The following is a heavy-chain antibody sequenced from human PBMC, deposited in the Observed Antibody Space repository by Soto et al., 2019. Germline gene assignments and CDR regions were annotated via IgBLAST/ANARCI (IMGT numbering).Heavy chain of an antibody. D-gene: IGHD3-10*01. J-gene: IGHJ6*03. Sequence: GGSLRLSCAASGFTFSTYSMNWVRQAPGKGLEWVSSISSGSSYIYYADSVKGRFTISRDNAKNSLYLQMSSLRAEDTAVYYCARPYGSGSYRDYYMDVWGKGTTVTVSS. V-gene: IGHV3-21*01. CDR1: GFTFSTYS. CDR3: ARPYGSGSYRDYYMDV. CDR2: ISSGSSYI.